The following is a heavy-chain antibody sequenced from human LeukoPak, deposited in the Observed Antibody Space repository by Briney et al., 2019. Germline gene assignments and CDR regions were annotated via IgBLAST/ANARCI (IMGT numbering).Heavy chain of an antibody. Sequence: GGSLRLSCAASGFTFSSYGMHWVRQAPGKGLEWVAFIRYDGSNKYYADSVKGRFTISRDNSKNTLYLQMNSLRAEDTAVYYCARVPPRVGWLLHPFDYWGQGTLVTVSS. J-gene: IGHJ4*02. CDR1: GFTFSSYG. V-gene: IGHV3-30*02. CDR3: ARVPPRVGWLLHPFDY. D-gene: IGHD3-3*01. CDR2: IRYDGSNK.